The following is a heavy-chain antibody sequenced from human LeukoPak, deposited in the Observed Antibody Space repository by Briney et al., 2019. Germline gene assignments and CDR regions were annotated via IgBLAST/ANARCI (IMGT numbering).Heavy chain of an antibody. V-gene: IGHV4-39*01. D-gene: IGHD5-12*01. Sequence: SETLSLTCTVSGGSISSSSYYWGWIRQPPGKGLEWIGSIYHSGSTYYNPSLKSRVTISVDTSKNQFSLKLSSVTAADTAVYYCARRGGGYDGRDYWGQGTLVTVSS. CDR3: ARRGGGYDGRDY. CDR2: IYHSGST. CDR1: GGSISSSSYY. J-gene: IGHJ4*02.